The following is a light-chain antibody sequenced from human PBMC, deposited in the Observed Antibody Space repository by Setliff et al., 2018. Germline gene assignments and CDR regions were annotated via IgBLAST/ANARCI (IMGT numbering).Light chain of an antibody. Sequence: QSALTQPAAVSGSPGQSIAISCTGTSRDVGGYNFVSWYQQHPDKAPKLLIYDVTVRSSGVSDRFSGSKSGNTASLTISGLQAEDEADYYCSSNTNSDTLFVFGGGTK. CDR1: SRDVGGYNF. CDR2: DVT. V-gene: IGLV2-14*01. J-gene: IGLJ2*01. CDR3: SSNTNSDTLFV.